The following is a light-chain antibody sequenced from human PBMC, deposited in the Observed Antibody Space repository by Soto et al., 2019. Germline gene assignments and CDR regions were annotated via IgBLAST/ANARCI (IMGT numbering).Light chain of an antibody. Sequence: EIVLTPSPGTLSLSPGERATLSCRASQTVSSSYLAWYQQKPGQAPRLLIYGASTRAAGIPDRFSGSGSGTDFTLTISRLEPEDFAVYYRQQYGRSPPVKFGQGTKVDIK. CDR1: QTVSSSY. V-gene: IGKV3-20*01. J-gene: IGKJ1*01. CDR3: QQYGRSPPVK. CDR2: GAS.